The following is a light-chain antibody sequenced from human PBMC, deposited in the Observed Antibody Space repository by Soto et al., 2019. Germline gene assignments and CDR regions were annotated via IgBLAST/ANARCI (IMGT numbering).Light chain of an antibody. Sequence: EIVLTQSPPTLSLSPGERATLSCRASQSVSTYLAWYQQKPGQAPRLLIYDASTRATGIPARFSGSGSGTDFTLTISSLEPEDFAVYYCQQRSNWPPTWTCGQGTKVEIK. CDR2: DAS. J-gene: IGKJ1*01. CDR3: QQRSNWPPTWT. CDR1: QSVSTY. V-gene: IGKV3-11*01.